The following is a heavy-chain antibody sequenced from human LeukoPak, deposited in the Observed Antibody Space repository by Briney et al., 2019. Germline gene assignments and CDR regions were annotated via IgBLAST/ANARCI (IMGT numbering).Heavy chain of an antibody. V-gene: IGHV4-39*01. D-gene: IGHD3-10*01. CDR2: IYHSGRT. J-gene: IGHJ5*02. CDR1: GGSLSSSSYY. Sequence: PSETLSLTCTVSGGSLSSSSYYWGWISQPPVKGLEWIGSIYHSGRTNYNPSLKSLITISVDTSKNQFSLELISVTAADTAVYYCARHKSYYYGSGSYLLVGNWFDPWGQGTLVTVSS. CDR3: ARHKSYYYGSGSYLLVGNWFDP.